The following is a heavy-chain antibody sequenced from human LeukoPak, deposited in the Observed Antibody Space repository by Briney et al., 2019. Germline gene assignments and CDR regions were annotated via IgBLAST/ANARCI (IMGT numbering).Heavy chain of an antibody. J-gene: IGHJ4*02. Sequence: GGSLRLSCAASGFTFSSYEMNWVRQAPGKGLEWVSYISSSGSTIYYADSAKGRFTISRDNAKNSLYLQMNSLRAEDTAVYYCTRRFDVVVPAAMDDCCFDYWGQGTLVTVSS. CDR3: TRRFDVVVPAAMDDCCFDY. CDR1: GFTFSSYE. V-gene: IGHV3-48*03. CDR2: ISSSGSTI. D-gene: IGHD2-2*01.